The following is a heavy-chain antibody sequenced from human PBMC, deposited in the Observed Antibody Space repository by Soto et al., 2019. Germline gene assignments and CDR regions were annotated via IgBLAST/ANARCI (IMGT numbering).Heavy chain of an antibody. J-gene: IGHJ4*02. Sequence: QVQLVQSGAEVKEPGASVKVSCKASGYTFTSYGLNWVRQAPGQGLEWMGWISAYNGNTNYAQKFQGRVTMTTDTSTSTAYMALRSLRSDDTAVDYCSSSGSSGYYLDYWGQGTLVTVSA. V-gene: IGHV1-18*01. CDR1: GYTFTSYG. D-gene: IGHD3-22*01. CDR3: SSSGSSGYYLDY. CDR2: ISAYNGNT.